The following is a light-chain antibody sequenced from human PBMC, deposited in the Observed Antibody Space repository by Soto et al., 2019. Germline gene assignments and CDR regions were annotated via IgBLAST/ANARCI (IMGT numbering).Light chain of an antibody. CDR2: EVS. Sequence: QSALTQPPSASGSPGQSVTISCTGTSSDVGDYNYVSWYQQHPGKAPKLMIFEVSKRPSGVPDRFSGSKSGNTASLTVSGPQTEDEADYYCTSYAGTNTTYVFGTGTKVTVL. CDR3: TSYAGTNTTYV. CDR1: SSDVGDYNY. V-gene: IGLV2-8*01. J-gene: IGLJ1*01.